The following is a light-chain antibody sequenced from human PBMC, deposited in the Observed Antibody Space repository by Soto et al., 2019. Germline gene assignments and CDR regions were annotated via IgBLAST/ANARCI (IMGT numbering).Light chain of an antibody. J-gene: IGKJ5*01. CDR2: GAS. Sequence: ETVLTQSPGTLSLSPGERATLSCRASQSVSSYLAWYQQKPGQAPRLLIYGASSRATGIPDRFSGSGSGTDFTLTISRLEPEDFAVYYCQQYGSSPPLTFGQGTRLEIK. CDR1: QSVSSY. V-gene: IGKV3-20*01. CDR3: QQYGSSPPLT.